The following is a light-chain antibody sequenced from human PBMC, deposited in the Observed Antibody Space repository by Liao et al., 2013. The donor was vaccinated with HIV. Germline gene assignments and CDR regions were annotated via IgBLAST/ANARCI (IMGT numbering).Light chain of an antibody. J-gene: IGLJ3*02. CDR2: HDT. CDR1: RLGDKV. CDR3: QVWDTSSAHQV. Sequence: SYEVTQPPSVSVSPGQTASITCSGDRLGDKVVSWYQLMPGQAPVLVISHDTDRPSGIPARFSASNSGNTATLTISRVEAGDEADYYCQVWDTSSAHQVFGGGTKLTVL. V-gene: IGLV3-1*01.